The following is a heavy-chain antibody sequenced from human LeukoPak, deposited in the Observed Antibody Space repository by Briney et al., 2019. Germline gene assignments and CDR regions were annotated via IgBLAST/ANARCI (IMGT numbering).Heavy chain of an antibody. Sequence: SSETLSLTRTVSGGSISPYYWSWVRQPPGKGLEWIAYIFYNGNTNYNPSLKSRVTMSVDSSKNQFSLKVSSVTAADTAVYYCARKDGDIWGQGTMVTVSS. V-gene: IGHV4-59*12. CDR1: GGSISPYY. J-gene: IGHJ3*02. D-gene: IGHD5-24*01. CDR3: ARKDGDI. CDR2: IFYNGNT.